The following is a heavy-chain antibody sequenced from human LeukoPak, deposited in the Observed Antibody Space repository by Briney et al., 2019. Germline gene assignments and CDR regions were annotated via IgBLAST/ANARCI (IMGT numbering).Heavy chain of an antibody. Sequence: GGSVKVSCKASGYTFTSYAMHWVRQAPGQRLEWMGWINAGNGNTKYSQKFQGRVTITRDTSASTAYKELSSLRSEDTAVYYCARDPTYYYDSSGYADYWGQGTLVTVSS. D-gene: IGHD3-22*01. CDR1: GYTFTSYA. CDR2: INAGNGNT. J-gene: IGHJ4*02. CDR3: ARDPTYYYDSSGYADY. V-gene: IGHV1-3*01.